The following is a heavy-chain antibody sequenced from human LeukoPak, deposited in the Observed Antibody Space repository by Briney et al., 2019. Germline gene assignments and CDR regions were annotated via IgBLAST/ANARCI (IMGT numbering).Heavy chain of an antibody. Sequence: GGSLRLSCAASGLSFNTDSMNWVRQAPGKGLEWVSYISSRGGTVHYADSVKGRFTISRDNAKESLYLQMNSLRAEDTAVYYCARDLVSVGGKITKIVVAPGAFDIWGQGTMVTVSS. CDR1: GLSFNTDS. CDR3: ARDLVSVGGKITKIVVAPGAFDI. J-gene: IGHJ3*02. V-gene: IGHV3-48*04. CDR2: ISSRGGTV. D-gene: IGHD3-22*01.